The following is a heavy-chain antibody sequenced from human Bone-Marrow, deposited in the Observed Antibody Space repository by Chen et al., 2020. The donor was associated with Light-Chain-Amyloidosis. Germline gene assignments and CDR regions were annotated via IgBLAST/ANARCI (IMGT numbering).Heavy chain of an antibody. D-gene: IGHD3-16*01. CDR2: IYSGSSA. V-gene: IGHV3-53*02. CDR3: ARDLKEYHREGAYFFSYIDV. Sequence: QLVETGGGLIQPGGSLRLTCAVSGFTVSNSYMSWVRQAPGEGLEWVSGIYSGSSANYADSVKGRFIISQDNSKNTLYLQMNSLRAEDTAVYYCARDLKEYHREGAYFFSYIDVWGQGTTVTVSS. J-gene: IGHJ6*03. CDR1: GFTVSNSY.